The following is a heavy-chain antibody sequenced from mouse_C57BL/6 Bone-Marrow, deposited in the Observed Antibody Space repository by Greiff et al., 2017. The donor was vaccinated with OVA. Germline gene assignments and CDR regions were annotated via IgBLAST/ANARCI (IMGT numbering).Heavy chain of an antibody. CDR1: GFTFSDYY. D-gene: IGHD1-1*01. V-gene: IGHV5-12*01. Sequence: EVQLMESGGGLVQPGGSLKLSCAASGFTFSDYYMYWVRQTPEQRLEWVAYISNGGGNTYYPDTVKGRFTISRDNAKNTLYLQMSRLKSEDTAMYYCARRRYGSGYWYFDVWGTGTTVTVSS. J-gene: IGHJ1*03. CDR2: ISNGGGNT. CDR3: ARRRYGSGYWYFDV.